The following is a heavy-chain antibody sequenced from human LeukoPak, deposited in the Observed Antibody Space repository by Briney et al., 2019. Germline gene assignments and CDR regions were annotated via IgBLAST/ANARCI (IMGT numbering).Heavy chain of an antibody. J-gene: IGHJ4*02. CDR1: GFTFSSSG. D-gene: IGHD6-19*01. CDR3: ASGYSSGPVY. Sequence: GGSLRLSCAASGFTFSSSGMNWVRQAPGKGLEWVSYISSSSTTIYYADSVKGRFTISRDNAKNSLYLQMNSLRAEDTAVYYCASGYSSGPVYWGQGNLVTVSS. V-gene: IGHV3-48*04. CDR2: ISSSSTTI.